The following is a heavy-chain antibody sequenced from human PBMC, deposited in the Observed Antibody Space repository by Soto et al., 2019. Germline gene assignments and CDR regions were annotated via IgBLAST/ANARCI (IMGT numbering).Heavy chain of an antibody. J-gene: IGHJ4*02. D-gene: IGHD3-16*01. Sequence: QVQLVESGGGVVQPGRSLRLSCAASGFTFSTYAVHWVRQAPGKGLDWVALLSYDESKEYYADSVKGRFTISRDNSNNTLYLQMNSLRAEDTAVYYCARFGAGTGFDYWGQGTLVTVSS. CDR2: LSYDESKE. CDR3: ARFGAGTGFDY. CDR1: GFTFSTYA. V-gene: IGHV3-30-3*01.